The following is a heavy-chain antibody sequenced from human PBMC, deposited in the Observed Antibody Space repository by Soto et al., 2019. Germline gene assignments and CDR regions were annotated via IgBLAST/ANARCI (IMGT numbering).Heavy chain of an antibody. V-gene: IGHV1-2*04. Sequence: ASVKVSCKASGYTFTGYYMHWVRQAPGQGLEWMGWINPNSGGTNYAQKFQGWVTMTRDTSISTAYMELSRLRSDDTAVYYCARDPGIAARPRISDYYYGMDVWGQGTTVTVSS. J-gene: IGHJ6*02. CDR1: GYTFTGYY. D-gene: IGHD6-6*01. CDR2: INPNSGGT. CDR3: ARDPGIAARPRISDYYYGMDV.